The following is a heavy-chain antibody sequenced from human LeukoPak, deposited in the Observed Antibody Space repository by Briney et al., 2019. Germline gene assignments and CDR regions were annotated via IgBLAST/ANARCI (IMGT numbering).Heavy chain of an antibody. J-gene: IGHJ3*02. CDR1: GGSFSGYY. D-gene: IGHD3-3*01. Sequence: SETLSLTCAVHGGSFSGYYWSWIRQPPGKGLEWIGEINHSGSTNYNPSLKSRVIISVDTSKNQFSLKLSSVTAADTAVYYCARSYYDFWSGYYGGAFDIWGQGTMVTVSS. CDR3: ARSYYDFWSGYYGGAFDI. V-gene: IGHV4-34*01. CDR2: INHSGST.